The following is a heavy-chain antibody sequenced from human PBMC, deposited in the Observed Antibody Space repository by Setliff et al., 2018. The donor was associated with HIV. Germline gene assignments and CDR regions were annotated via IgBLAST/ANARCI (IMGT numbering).Heavy chain of an antibody. CDR1: GFTFSYYG. CDR3: AKGGGHDRRKFIDY. CDR2: ILFDGTYK. D-gene: IGHD5-12*01. J-gene: IGHJ4*02. Sequence: GGSLRLSCAASGFTFSYYGVHWVRQAPGKGLDWVASILFDGTYKYYAASVRGRFSISRDNSKNTLYLQMSSLRVEDTAIYYCAKGGGHDRRKFIDYWGQGTPVTVSS. V-gene: IGHV3-30*02.